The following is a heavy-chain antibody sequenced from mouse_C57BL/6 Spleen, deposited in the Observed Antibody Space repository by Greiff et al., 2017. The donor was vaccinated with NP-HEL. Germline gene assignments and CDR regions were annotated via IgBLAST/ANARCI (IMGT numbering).Heavy chain of an antibody. J-gene: IGHJ4*01. CDR2: ILPGSGST. CDR1: GYTFTGYW. V-gene: IGHV1-9*01. D-gene: IGHD1-1*01. CDR3: ARGGLGSSRYYAMDY. Sequence: VQLQQSGAELMKPGASVKLSCKATGYTFTGYWIEWVKQRPGHGLEWIGEILPGSGSTNYNEKFKGKATFTADTSSNPAYMQLSSLTTEDSAIYDCARGGLGSSRYYAMDYWGQGTSVTVSS.